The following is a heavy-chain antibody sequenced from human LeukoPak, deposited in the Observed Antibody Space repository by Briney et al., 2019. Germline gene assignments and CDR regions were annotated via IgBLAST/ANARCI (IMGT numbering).Heavy chain of an antibody. D-gene: IGHD2-21*02. V-gene: IGHV4-34*01. J-gene: IGHJ5*02. CDR3: ARRHSAHIVVVTAIRSRFDP. Sequence: PSETLSLTCAVYGGSFSGYYWSWIRQPPGKGLEWIGEINHSGSTNYNPSLKSRVTISVDTSKNQFSLKLSSVTAADTAVYYCARRHSAHIVVVTAIRSRFDPWGQGTLVTVSS. CDR2: INHSGST. CDR1: GGSFSGYY.